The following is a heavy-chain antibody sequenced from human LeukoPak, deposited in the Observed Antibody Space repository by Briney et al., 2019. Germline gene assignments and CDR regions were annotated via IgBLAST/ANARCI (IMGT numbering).Heavy chain of an antibody. CDR3: AKDTALVTLDY. V-gene: IGHV3-30*18. CDR2: ISYDGSNK. D-gene: IGHD4-23*01. Sequence: PGGSLRLSCAASGFTFSSYGMHWVRQAPGKGLEWVAVISYDGSNKYYADSVKGRFTISRDNSKNTLYLQMNSLRAEDTAVYYCAKDTALVTLDYWGQGTLVTVSS. CDR1: GFTFSSYG. J-gene: IGHJ4*02.